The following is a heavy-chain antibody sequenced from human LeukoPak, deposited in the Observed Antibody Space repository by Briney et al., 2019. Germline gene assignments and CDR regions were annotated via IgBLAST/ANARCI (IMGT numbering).Heavy chain of an antibody. D-gene: IGHD1-14*01. CDR2: ISYDGSNE. V-gene: IGHV3-30*03. CDR1: GFTFSSYS. Sequence: GGSLRLSCAASGFTFSSYSMNWVRQAPGKGLEWVAIISYDGSNEYYADSVKGRFTISRDNSKNTLYLQMNSLRAEDTAVYYCARGTLYIPGEHGAFDYWGQGTLVTVSS. J-gene: IGHJ4*02. CDR3: ARGTLYIPGEHGAFDY.